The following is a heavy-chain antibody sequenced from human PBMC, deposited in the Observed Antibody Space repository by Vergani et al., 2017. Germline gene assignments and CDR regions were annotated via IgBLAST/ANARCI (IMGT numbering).Heavy chain of an antibody. CDR1: GFTFSNYW. CDR2: IKEDGSEK. D-gene: IGHD6-13*01. J-gene: IGHJ4*02. Sequence: EVQLLESGGGLVQPGGSLRLSCTASGFTFSNYWMNWVRQAPGKGLEWVANIKEDGSEKYYVDSVEGRFTISQDNAKNSLYLQMNSLTVEDTAVYYCVASSNWSPGGGQGTLVTVSS. V-gene: IGHV3-7*03. CDR3: VASSNWSPG.